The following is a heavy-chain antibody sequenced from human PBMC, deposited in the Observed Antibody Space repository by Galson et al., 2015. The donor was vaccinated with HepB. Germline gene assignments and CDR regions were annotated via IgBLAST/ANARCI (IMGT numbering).Heavy chain of an antibody. V-gene: IGHV1-69*13. Sequence: SVKVSCKASGGTFSSYAISWVRQAPGQGLEWMGGIIPIFGTANYAQKFQGRVTITADESTSTAYMELSSLRSEDTAVYYCARDMYSSSWQYKYWYFDLWGRGTLVTVSS. CDR2: IIPIFGTA. CDR1: GGTFSSYA. D-gene: IGHD6-13*01. J-gene: IGHJ2*01. CDR3: ARDMYSSSWQYKYWYFDL.